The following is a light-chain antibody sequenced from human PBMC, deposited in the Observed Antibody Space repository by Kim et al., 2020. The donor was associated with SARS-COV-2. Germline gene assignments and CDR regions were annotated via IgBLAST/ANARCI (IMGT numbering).Light chain of an antibody. J-gene: IGKJ4*01. CDR3: QQYNSYSLT. CDR1: QSISSW. V-gene: IGKV1-5*03. Sequence: DIQMTQSPSPLSASVGDRVTITCRASQSISSWLAWYQQKPGKAPKVLIYKASTLESGVPSRFSGSGSGTEFTLTISSLQPDDFAIYYCQQYNSYSLTFGGGTKVDIK. CDR2: KAS.